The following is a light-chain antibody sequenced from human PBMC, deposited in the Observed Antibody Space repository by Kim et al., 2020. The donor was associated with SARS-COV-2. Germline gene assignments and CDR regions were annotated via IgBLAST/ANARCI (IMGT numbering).Light chain of an antibody. V-gene: IGLV3-19*01. CDR2: GKN. J-gene: IGLJ2*01. Sequence: SSELTQDPAVSVALGQTVRITCQGDSLRNYYASWYQQKPGQAPVLVIYGKNNRPSGIPDRFSGSSSGNTAFLTITGAQAEDEADYYCNSRDSSTNHGGFG. CDR3: NSRDSSTNHGG. CDR1: SLRNYY.